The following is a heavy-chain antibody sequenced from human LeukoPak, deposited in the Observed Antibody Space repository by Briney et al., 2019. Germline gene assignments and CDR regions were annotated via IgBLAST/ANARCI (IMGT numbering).Heavy chain of an antibody. Sequence: ASVKVSCKTSGYTFTNYDINWVRQATGQGLEWMGWMNPNSGNTGYAQKFQGRVTMARNISTSTAYMELSSLRSEDTAVYYCARGSRSGDYWGQGTQVTVSS. V-gene: IGHV1-8*01. CDR2: MNPNSGNT. D-gene: IGHD3-10*01. CDR3: ARGSRSGDY. CDR1: GYTFTNYD. J-gene: IGHJ4*02.